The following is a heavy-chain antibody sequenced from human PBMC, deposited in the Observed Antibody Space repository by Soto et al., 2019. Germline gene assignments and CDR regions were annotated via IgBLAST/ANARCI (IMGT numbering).Heavy chain of an antibody. D-gene: IGHD3-10*02. CDR3: AFSGYFMFGIDP. Sequence: GASVKVSCTVSGYTLPGFSMRWVRQAPGQGLEWMGGFDPNYGETIYAQKFQGRVTMTEDTATDTAYMELRSLRSEDTAVYYCAFSGYFMFGIDPWRQGXLVPVYS. CDR2: FDPNYGET. J-gene: IGHJ5*01. V-gene: IGHV1-24*01. CDR1: GYTLPGFS.